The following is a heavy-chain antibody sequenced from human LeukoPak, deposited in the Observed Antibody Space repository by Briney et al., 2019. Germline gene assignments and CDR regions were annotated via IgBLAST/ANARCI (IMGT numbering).Heavy chain of an antibody. CDR2: ISSSSSYI. V-gene: IGHV3-21*01. J-gene: IGHJ4*02. CDR3: ARDPRPYSSSWSTPSFDY. Sequence: GGSLRLSCAASGFTFSSYSMNWVRQAPGKGLEWVSSISSSSSYIYYADSVKGRFTISRDNAKNSLYLQMNSLRAEDTAVYYCARDPRPYSSSWSTPSFDYWGQGTLVTVSS. D-gene: IGHD6-13*01. CDR1: GFTFSSYS.